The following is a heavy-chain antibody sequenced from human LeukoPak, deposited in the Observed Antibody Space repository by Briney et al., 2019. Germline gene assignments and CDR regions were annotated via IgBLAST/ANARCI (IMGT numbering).Heavy chain of an antibody. Sequence: AASVKVSCKATGYIFSGYFIHWVRQAPGQGLEWMGWINPKSGVPNYSQKFQGRVTMTRDTSISTAYMELSRLRSDDTAVYYCARDLRPSSGYYLYFQHWGQGTLVTVSS. J-gene: IGHJ1*01. D-gene: IGHD3-22*01. V-gene: IGHV1-2*02. CDR3: ARDLRPSSGYYLYFQH. CDR2: INPKSGVP. CDR1: GYIFSGYF.